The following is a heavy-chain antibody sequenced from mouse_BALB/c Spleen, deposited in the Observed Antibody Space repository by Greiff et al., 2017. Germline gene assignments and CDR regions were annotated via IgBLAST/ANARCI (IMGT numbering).Heavy chain of an antibody. J-gene: IGHJ2*01. Sequence: EVKLEESGPGLVKPSQSLSLTCSVTGYSITSGYYWNWIRQFPGNKLELMGYISYDGSNNYNPSLKNRISITRDTSKNQFFLKLNSVTTEDTATYYCARNWVFDYWGQGTTLTVSS. CDR2: ISYDGSN. D-gene: IGHD4-1*01. CDR3: ARNWVFDY. CDR1: GYSITSGYY. V-gene: IGHV3-6*02.